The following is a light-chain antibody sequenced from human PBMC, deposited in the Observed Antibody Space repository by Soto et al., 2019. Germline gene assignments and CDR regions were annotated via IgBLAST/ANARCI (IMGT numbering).Light chain of an antibody. J-gene: IGKJ1*01. Sequence: EIVLAQSPATLSVSPGERVTLSCRATQTIVNKLAWYLQRPGQAPRLLMYGASTRATDIPARFSGSGSGTEFTLTITGLQSEDFAVYYCQQYNGWPWTFGLGTKVDIK. CDR1: QTIVNK. V-gene: IGKV3-15*01. CDR3: QQYNGWPWT. CDR2: GAS.